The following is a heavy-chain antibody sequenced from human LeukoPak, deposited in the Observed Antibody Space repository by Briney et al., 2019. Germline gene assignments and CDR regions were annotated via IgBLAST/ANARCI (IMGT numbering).Heavy chain of an antibody. J-gene: IGHJ4*02. D-gene: IGHD3-16*01. Sequence: SETLSLTCTVSGYSITSIYYWGWIRQPPGKGLEWIGSIHHSGDTAYNPSLKSRVTISVDTSKSQFSLKLSSVTAADTAVYYCARSYASSGLDHWGQGTMVTVSS. V-gene: IGHV4-38-2*02. CDR1: GYSITSIYY. CDR2: IHHSGDT. CDR3: ARSYASSGLDH.